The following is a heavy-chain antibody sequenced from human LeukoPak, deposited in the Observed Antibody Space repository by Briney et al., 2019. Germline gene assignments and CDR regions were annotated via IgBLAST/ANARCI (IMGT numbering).Heavy chain of an antibody. CDR3: AGDLGGDYACDY. CDR2: INPHSGGT. V-gene: IGHV1-2*06. J-gene: IGHJ4*02. CDR1: GYTFTGYY. D-gene: IGHD4-17*01. Sequence: ASVKVSCKASGYTFTGYYMHWVRQAPGQGLEWMGRINPHSGGTNYAQKFQGRVTMTRDTSISTAYMELSRLRSDDTAVYYCAGDLGGDYACDYWGQGTLVTVSS.